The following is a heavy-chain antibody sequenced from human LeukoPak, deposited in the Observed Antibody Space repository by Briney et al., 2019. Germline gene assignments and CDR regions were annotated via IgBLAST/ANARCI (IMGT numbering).Heavy chain of an antibody. J-gene: IGHJ4*02. CDR2: IKKDGSET. V-gene: IGHV3-7*01. D-gene: IGHD1-26*01. Sequence: PGGSLRLSCAASGFTFSSYWMTWVRQAPGKGLEWVANIKKDGSETHYVDSVKGRFTISRDNAKNSMHLEMNSLRAEDTAVYCCARYRSGYYFDYWGQGTLVTVSS. CDR1: GFTFSSYW. CDR3: ARYRSGYYFDY.